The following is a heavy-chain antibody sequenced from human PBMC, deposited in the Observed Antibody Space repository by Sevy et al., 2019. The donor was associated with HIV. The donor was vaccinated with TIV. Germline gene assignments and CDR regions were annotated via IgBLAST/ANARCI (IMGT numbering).Heavy chain of an antibody. J-gene: IGHJ3*02. CDR2: IYPGDSET. V-gene: IGHV5-51*01. CDR1: GYSFTAYW. CDR3: ALPTGLKVGIDFVTLDI. Sequence: GESLKISCKGSGYSFTAYWIDWVRQVPGKGLEWMGTIYPGDSETRYSPSVQGQVTISADKSLTTAYLQWSSLKASDTVVYYCALPTGLKVGIDFVTLDIWGQGTMVTVSS. D-gene: IGHD1-26*01.